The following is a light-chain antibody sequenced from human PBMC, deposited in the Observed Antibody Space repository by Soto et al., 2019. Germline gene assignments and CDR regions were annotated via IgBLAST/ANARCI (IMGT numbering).Light chain of an antibody. CDR1: QNLGDGR. CDR3: QEHASI. CDR2: DAS. Sequence: VLTQSPGTLSLSPGERATLSCRANQNLGDGRLAWYQQKPGQPPTLLIYDASTRATGIPDRFSGSGSGTDFTLTISRLEPEDFAVYYCQEHASIFGQRTRLEIK. J-gene: IGKJ5*01. V-gene: IGKV3-20*01.